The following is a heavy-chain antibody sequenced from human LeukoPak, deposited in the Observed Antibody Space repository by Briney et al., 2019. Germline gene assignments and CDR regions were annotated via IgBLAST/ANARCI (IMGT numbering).Heavy chain of an antibody. CDR2: IYTSGSS. CDR3: ATSYDAKTAPYDL. D-gene: IGHD3-3*01. Sequence: SETLSLTCTVSGGSISNYCWGWVRQPPGKGLEWIGFIYTSGSSDYNPSLKSRVTMSVDTSKNQVSMELRFLTAADTALYYCATSYDAKTAPYDLWGQGTLVTVSS. J-gene: IGHJ5*02. CDR1: GGSISNYC. V-gene: IGHV4-4*09.